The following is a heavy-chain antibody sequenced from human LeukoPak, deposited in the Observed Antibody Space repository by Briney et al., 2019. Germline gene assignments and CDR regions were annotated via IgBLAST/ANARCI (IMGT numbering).Heavy chain of an antibody. J-gene: IGHJ6*03. CDR2: INHSGSI. D-gene: IGHD3-16*01. Sequence: SETLSLTCAVYGGSFSGYYWSWIRQPPGKGLEWIGEINHSGSINSNPSLKSRVTISVDASKNHFSLKLSSVTAADTAIYYCATYVRPSHYYYYMDVWGKGTTVTISS. V-gene: IGHV4-34*01. CDR1: GGSFSGYY. CDR3: ATYVRPSHYYYYMDV.